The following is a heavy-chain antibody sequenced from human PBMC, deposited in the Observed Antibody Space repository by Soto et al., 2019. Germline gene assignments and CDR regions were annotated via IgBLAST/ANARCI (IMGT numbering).Heavy chain of an antibody. D-gene: IGHD6-13*01. V-gene: IGHV4-30-4*01. CDR1: GGSISSGDYY. CDR2: IYYSGST. J-gene: IGHJ4*02. CDR3: ARGGSWSNFDY. Sequence: SETLSLTCTVSGGSISSGDYYWSWIRQPPGKGLEWIGYIYYSGSTYYNPSLKSRVTISVDTSKNQFSLKLSSVTAADTAVYYCARGGSWSNFDYWGQGTRVTVSS.